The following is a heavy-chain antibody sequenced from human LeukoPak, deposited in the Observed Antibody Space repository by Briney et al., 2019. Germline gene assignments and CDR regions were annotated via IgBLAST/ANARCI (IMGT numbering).Heavy chain of an antibody. CDR1: GFNFSDYN. D-gene: IGHD3-10*01. V-gene: IGHV3-74*01. Sequence: GGSLRLSCAASGFNFSDYNMHWVRQAPGKGLVWVSRINSDGSSTSYADSVKGRFTISRDNAKNTLYLQMNSLGAEDTAVYYCARDSIGYYGSGTPDYWGQGTLVTVSS. CDR3: ARDSIGYYGSGTPDY. J-gene: IGHJ4*02. CDR2: INSDGSST.